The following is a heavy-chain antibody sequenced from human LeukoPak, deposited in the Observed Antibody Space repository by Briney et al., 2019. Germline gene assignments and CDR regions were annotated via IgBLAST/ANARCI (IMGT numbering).Heavy chain of an antibody. V-gene: IGHV1-69*04. CDR3: ARVAGEAMFHYYYYGMDV. D-gene: IGHD3-10*02. CDR2: IIPILGIA. Sequence: ASVKVSCKASGGTFSSYAISWVRQAPGQGLEWMGRIIPILGIAHYAQKFQGRVTITADKSTSTAYMELCSVRSEDTAECYCARVAGEAMFHYYYYGMDVWGQGTTVTVSS. CDR1: GGTFSSYA. J-gene: IGHJ6*02.